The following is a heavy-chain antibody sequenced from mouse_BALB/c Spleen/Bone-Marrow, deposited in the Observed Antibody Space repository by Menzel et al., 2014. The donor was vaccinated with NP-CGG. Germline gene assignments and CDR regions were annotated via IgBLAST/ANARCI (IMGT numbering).Heavy chain of an antibody. V-gene: IGHV1-15*01. D-gene: IGHD2-14*01. Sequence: VNVVESGAELVRPGASVTLSCKASGYTFTDYEMHWVKQTPVHGLEWIGAIDPETGGTAYNQKFKGKATLTADKSSSTAYMELRSLTSEDSAVYYCRAYYRYDGYAMDYWGQGTSVTVSS. J-gene: IGHJ4*01. CDR3: RAYYRYDGYAMDY. CDR2: IDPETGGT. CDR1: GYTFTDYE.